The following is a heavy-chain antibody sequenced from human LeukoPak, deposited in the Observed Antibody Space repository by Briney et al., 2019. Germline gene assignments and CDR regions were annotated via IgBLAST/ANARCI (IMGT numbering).Heavy chain of an antibody. J-gene: IGHJ5*02. CDR2: ISAYNGNT. D-gene: IGHD1-26*01. CDR3: ARDMWKVGATALYL. V-gene: IGHV1-18*01. Sequence: ASVKVSCKASGYTFTSYGISWVRQAPGQGLEWMGWISAYNGNTNYAQKLQGRVTVTTDTSTSTAYMELRSLRSDDTAVYYCARDMWKVGATALYLWGQGTLVTVSS. CDR1: GYTFTSYG.